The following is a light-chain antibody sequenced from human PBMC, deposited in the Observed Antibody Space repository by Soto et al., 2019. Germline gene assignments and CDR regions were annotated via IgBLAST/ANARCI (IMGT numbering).Light chain of an antibody. CDR3: CSYAGGGSSV. Sequence: QSALTQPASVSGSAGESITISCTGTSSDVGKYNLVSWYQQDPGRAPKLIIYEGSKRPSGVSDRFSGSKSGDTASLTISGLQYDDETDYYCCSYAGGGSSVFGNGTKVTVL. CDR2: EGS. CDR1: SSDVGKYNL. V-gene: IGLV2-23*01. J-gene: IGLJ1*01.